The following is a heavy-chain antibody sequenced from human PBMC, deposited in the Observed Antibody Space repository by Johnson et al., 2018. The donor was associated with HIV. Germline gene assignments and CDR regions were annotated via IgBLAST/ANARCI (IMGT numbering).Heavy chain of an antibody. J-gene: IGHJ3*02. Sequence: VQLVESGGGLVQPGRSLRLSCAASGFTFDDYAMHWVRQAPGKGLEWVSGISWNSGSIGYADSVKGRFTISRDNAKNSLYLQMNSLRAEDTALYYCARDFVSFGGCTAFDIWGQGTMVTVSS. CDR3: ARDFVSFGGCTAFDI. CDR2: ISWNSGSI. CDR1: GFTFDDYA. V-gene: IGHV3-9*01. D-gene: IGHD3-10*01.